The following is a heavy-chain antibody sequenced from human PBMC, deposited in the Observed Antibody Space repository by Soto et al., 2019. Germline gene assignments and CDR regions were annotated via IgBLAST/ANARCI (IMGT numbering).Heavy chain of an antibody. D-gene: IGHD1-7*01. CDR1: GGSLTSNNW. CDR3: ASRDPGTSVDY. CDR2: IYQTGST. J-gene: IGHJ4*02. V-gene: IGHV4-4*02. Sequence: PSETLSLTCAVSGGSLTSNNWWTWVRQPPGQGLEWIGEIYQTGSTNYNPSLKSRVTISLDKSENQFSLKVTSLTAADTAVYYCASRDPGTSVDYWGQGTLVTVSS.